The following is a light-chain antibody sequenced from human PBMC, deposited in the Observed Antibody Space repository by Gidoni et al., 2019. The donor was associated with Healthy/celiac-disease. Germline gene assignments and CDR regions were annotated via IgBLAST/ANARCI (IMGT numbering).Light chain of an antibody. CDR2: LGS. CDR3: MQALQTPLFT. CDR1: QGLLHSNGDNY. V-gene: IGKV2-28*01. Sequence: IVMTQSPLSLPVTPGEPASISCRSSQGLLHSNGDNYLDWYLQKPGQSPQLLIYLGSNRASGVPDRFSGSGSGTDFTLKISRVKAEDVGVYYCMQALQTPLFTFGPGTKVDIK. J-gene: IGKJ3*01.